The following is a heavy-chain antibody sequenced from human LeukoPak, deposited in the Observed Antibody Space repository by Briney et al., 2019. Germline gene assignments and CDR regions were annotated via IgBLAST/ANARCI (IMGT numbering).Heavy chain of an antibody. CDR2: ISGSGGST. J-gene: IGHJ4*02. CDR1: GFTFSSYA. V-gene: IGHV3-23*01. Sequence: AGGSLRLSCAASGFTFSSYAMSWVRQAPGKGLEWVSAISGSGGSTYYAGPVKGRFTISRDNSKNTLYLQMNSLRAEDTAVYYCAKFFRYRIAASDYFDYWGQGTLVTVSS. CDR3: AKFFRYRIAASDYFDY. D-gene: IGHD6-6*01.